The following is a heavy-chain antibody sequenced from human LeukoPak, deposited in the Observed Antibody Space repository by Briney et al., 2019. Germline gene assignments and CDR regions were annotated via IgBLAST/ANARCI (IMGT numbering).Heavy chain of an antibody. V-gene: IGHV3-11*01. CDR2: ISSSGSTI. CDR3: AREAFTMVRGVISNWFDP. CDR1: GFTFSDYY. D-gene: IGHD3-10*01. Sequence: PGGSLRLSCAASGFTFSDYYMSWIRQAPGRGLEWVSYISSSGSTIYYADSVKGRFTISRDNAKNSLYLQMNSLRAEDTAVYYCAREAFTMVRGVISNWFDPWGQGTLVTVSS. J-gene: IGHJ5*02.